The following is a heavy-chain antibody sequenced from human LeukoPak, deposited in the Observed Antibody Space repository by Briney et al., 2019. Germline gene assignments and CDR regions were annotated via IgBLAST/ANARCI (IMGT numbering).Heavy chain of an antibody. CDR3: ARAHGFWSGYSFDC. D-gene: IGHD3-3*01. J-gene: IGHJ4*02. V-gene: IGHV4-30-4*01. Sequence: PSETLSLTCSVSGASFDGGDYYWNWIRQTPGKGLEWIGFINYSGVTYYNPSLKSRVTISRDTSKMQFSLELSSVTAADTAVYFCARAHGFWSGYSFDCWGQGTLVTVSS. CDR2: INYSGVT. CDR1: GASFDGGDYY.